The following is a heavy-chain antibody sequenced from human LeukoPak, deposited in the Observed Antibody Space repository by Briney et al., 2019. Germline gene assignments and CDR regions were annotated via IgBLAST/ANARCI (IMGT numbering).Heavy chain of an antibody. CDR1: GYTFTGYY. J-gene: IGHJ4*02. CDR3: ARLWGGVTIFDY. D-gene: IGHD3-16*01. CDR2: INPNSGGT. Sequence: ASVKVSCKASGYTFTGYYMHWVRQAPGQGLEWMGWINPNSGGTNYAQKFQGRVTMTRDTSISTAYMELSRLRSDDTAVYYCARLWGGVTIFDYWGQGTLVTVSS. V-gene: IGHV1-2*02.